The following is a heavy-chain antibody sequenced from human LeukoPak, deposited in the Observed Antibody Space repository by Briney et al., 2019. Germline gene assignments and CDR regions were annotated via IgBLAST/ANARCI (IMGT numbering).Heavy chain of an antibody. J-gene: IGHJ4*02. D-gene: IGHD3-22*01. CDR1: GFTFSSYG. V-gene: IGHV3-30*19. CDR2: ISYDGSNK. Sequence: GGSLRLSCAASGFTFSSYGKHWVRQAPGKGLEWVAVISYDGSNKYYADSVKGRFTISRDNSKNTLYLQMNSLRAEDTAVYYCARGDDSSGYYYGFWGQGTLVTVSS. CDR3: ARGDDSSGYYYGF.